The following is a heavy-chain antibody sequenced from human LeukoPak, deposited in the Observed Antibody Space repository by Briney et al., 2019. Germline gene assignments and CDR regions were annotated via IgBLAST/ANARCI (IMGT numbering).Heavy chain of an antibody. CDR3: ARGGDLLWFGELSPSPAFDI. D-gene: IGHD3-10*01. CDR1: GFPFDDYG. J-gene: IGHJ3*02. V-gene: IGHV3-20*01. Sequence: PGRSLRLSCVASGFPFDDYGMSWVRHAPGKGLEWVSGINWNGGSTGYADSVKGRFTISRDNAKNSLYLQMNSLRAEDTALYHCARGGDLLWFGELSPSPAFDIWGQGTMVTVSS. CDR2: INWNGGST.